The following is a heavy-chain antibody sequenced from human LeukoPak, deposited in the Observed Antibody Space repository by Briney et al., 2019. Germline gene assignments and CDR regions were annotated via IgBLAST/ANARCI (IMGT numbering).Heavy chain of an antibody. D-gene: IGHD2-15*01. V-gene: IGHV3-7*01. Sequence: GGSLRLSCAASGFTFSSYSMNWVRQAPGKGLGWVANIKQDGSEKYYVDSVKGRFTISRDNAKNSLYLQMNSMRAEDTAVYYCARDVDTENYFDYWGQGTLVTVSS. CDR1: GFTFSSYS. J-gene: IGHJ4*02. CDR2: IKQDGSEK. CDR3: ARDVDTENYFDY.